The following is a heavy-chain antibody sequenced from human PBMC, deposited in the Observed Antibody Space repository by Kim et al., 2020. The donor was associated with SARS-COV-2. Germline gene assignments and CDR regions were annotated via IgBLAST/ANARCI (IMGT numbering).Heavy chain of an antibody. CDR3: ARDITMVRGVIGYYYGMDV. D-gene: IGHD3-10*01. Sequence: GRITISRDNAKNTLYLQMNSLRAEDTAVYYCARDITMVRGVIGYYYGMDVWGQGTTVTVSS. J-gene: IGHJ6*02. V-gene: IGHV3-74*01.